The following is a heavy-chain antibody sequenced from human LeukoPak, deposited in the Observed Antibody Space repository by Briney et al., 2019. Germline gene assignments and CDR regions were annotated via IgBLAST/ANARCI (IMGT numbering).Heavy chain of an antibody. CDR2: IYYRGST. CDR1: GGSISSYY. Sequence: SSETLSLTCTVSGGSISSYYWSWVRQPPGKGLGWIGYIYYRGSTNNNPYLKRRVTISVDTSKNQFSLKLSSVTAADTAVYYCARATETPIVVVPAATRAFDIWGQGTMVTVSS. J-gene: IGHJ3*02. V-gene: IGHV4-59*01. D-gene: IGHD2-2*01. CDR3: ARATETPIVVVPAATRAFDI.